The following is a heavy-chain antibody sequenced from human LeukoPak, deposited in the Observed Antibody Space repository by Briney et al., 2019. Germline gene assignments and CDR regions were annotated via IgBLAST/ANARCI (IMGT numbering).Heavy chain of an antibody. V-gene: IGHV1-69*05. J-gene: IGHJ4*02. D-gene: IGHD3-22*01. Sequence: GASVKVSCKASGGTFSSYAISWVQQAPGQGLEWMGGIIPIFGTANYAQKFQGRVTITTDESTSTAYMELSSLRSEDTAVYYCANYYYDSSGYSNWGQGTLVTVSS. CDR3: ANYYYDSSGYSN. CDR1: GGTFSSYA. CDR2: IIPIFGTA.